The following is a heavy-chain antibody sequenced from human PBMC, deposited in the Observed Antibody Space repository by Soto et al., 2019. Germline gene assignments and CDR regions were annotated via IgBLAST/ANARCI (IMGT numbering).Heavy chain of an antibody. Sequence: GGSLRLSCAASGFTFSSYAMSWVRQAPGKGLEWVSAISGSGGSTYYADSVKGRFTISRDNSKNTLYLQMNSLRAEDTAVYYCAKDHLDFYDSTGSFDYCGQGPLVTVSS. CDR1: GFTFSSYA. J-gene: IGHJ4*02. CDR3: AKDHLDFYDSTGSFDY. D-gene: IGHD3-22*01. V-gene: IGHV3-23*01. CDR2: ISGSGGST.